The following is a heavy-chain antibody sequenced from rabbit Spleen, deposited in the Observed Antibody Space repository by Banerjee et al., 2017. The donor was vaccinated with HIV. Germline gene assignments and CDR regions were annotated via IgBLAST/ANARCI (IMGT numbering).Heavy chain of an antibody. CDR1: GFSFSSSDY. CDR2: INIVTGKS. V-gene: IGHV1S40*01. J-gene: IGHJ4*01. D-gene: IGHD8-1*01. CDR3: ARDGAGGSYFAL. Sequence: QSLEESGGDLVKPGASLTLTCTASGFSFSSSDYMCWVRQAPGKGLEWIACINIVTGKSVYASWAKGRFSISRENAQNTVLLQMTSLTAADTATYFCARDGAGGSYFALWGQGTLVTVS.